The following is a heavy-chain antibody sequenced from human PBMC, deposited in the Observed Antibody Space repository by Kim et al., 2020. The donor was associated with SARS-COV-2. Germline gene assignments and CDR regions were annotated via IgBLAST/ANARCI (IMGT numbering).Heavy chain of an antibody. D-gene: IGHD1-26*01. CDR3: ARARVVGATTSPFSWYFDL. Sequence: SETLSLTCAVSGGSISSGGYSWSWIRQPPGKGLEWIGYIYHSGSTYYNPSLKSRVTISVDRSKNQFSLKLSSVTAADTAVYYCARARVVGATTSPFSWYFDLWGRGTLVTVSS. J-gene: IGHJ2*01. CDR1: GGSISSGGYS. CDR2: IYHSGST. V-gene: IGHV4-30-2*01.